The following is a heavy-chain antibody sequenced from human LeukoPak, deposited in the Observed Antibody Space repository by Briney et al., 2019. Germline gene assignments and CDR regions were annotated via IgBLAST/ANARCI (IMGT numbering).Heavy chain of an antibody. CDR1: GGSFSGYY. V-gene: IGHV4-34*01. J-gene: IGHJ4*02. CDR2: INHSGNT. CDR3: AREGVRLGELSLIDY. Sequence: SETLSLTCGAYGGSFSGYYWNWIRKSPGKGLEWIGEINHSGNTNYNPSLKSRVTMSVDTSQRQFSLRLSSVTAADTAVYYCAREGVRLGELSLIDYWGQGTLVTVSS. D-gene: IGHD3-16*02.